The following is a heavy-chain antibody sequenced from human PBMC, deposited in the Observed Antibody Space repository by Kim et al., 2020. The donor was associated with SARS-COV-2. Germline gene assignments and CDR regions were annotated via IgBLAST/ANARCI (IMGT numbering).Heavy chain of an antibody. Sequence: SETLSLTCTVSGGSISSSSYYWGWIRQPPGKGLEWIGSIYYSGSTYYNPSLKSRVTISVDTSKNQFSLKLSSVTAADTAVYYCARLGAGGAFGGVSVIPGVLNVWGQGTTVTVSS. V-gene: IGHV4-39*01. D-gene: IGHD3-16*02. CDR1: GGSISSSSYY. J-gene: IGHJ6*02. CDR2: IYYSGST. CDR3: ARLGAGGAFGGVSVIPGVLNV.